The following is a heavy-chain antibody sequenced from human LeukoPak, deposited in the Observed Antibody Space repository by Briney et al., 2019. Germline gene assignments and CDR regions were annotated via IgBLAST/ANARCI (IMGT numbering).Heavy chain of an antibody. Sequence: GESLKISCKGSGYSFTSYWIGWVRQMPGKGLEWMGIIYPGDSDTRYSPSFQGQVTISADKSISTAYLQWSSLKASDTAMYYCARQYYDSSGYGPDAFDIWGQGTMVTVSS. J-gene: IGHJ3*02. D-gene: IGHD3-22*01. V-gene: IGHV5-51*01. CDR1: GYSFTSYW. CDR3: ARQYYDSSGYGPDAFDI. CDR2: IYPGDSDT.